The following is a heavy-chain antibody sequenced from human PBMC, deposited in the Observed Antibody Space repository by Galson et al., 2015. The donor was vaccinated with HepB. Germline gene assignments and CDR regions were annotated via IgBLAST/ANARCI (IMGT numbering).Heavy chain of an antibody. D-gene: IGHD6-13*01. CDR2: FSGYNGDI. Sequence: SVKVSCKASGYIFTSNGISWVRQAPGQGLEWMGWFSGYNGDIDYAEKFQGRVTMTTDTSTSTAYMELRSLRYDDTAVYYCARDTRIAAAGQLSYFDIWGQGTLGSVSS. CDR3: ARDTRIAAAGQLSYFDI. V-gene: IGHV1-18*01. CDR1: GYIFTSNG. J-gene: IGHJ4*02.